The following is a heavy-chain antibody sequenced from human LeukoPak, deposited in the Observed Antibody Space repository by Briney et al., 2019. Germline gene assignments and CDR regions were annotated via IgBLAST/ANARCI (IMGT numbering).Heavy chain of an antibody. J-gene: IGHJ5*02. Sequence: RASVKVSCKASGGTFSSYAISWVRQAPGQGLEWMGGIIPIFGTANYAQKFQGRVTITADKSTSTAYMELSSLRSEDTAVYYCARVTHTELSTWFDPWGQGTLVTVSS. CDR2: IIPIFGTA. CDR1: GGTFSSYA. D-gene: IGHD5-18*01. CDR3: ARVTHTELSTWFDP. V-gene: IGHV1-69*06.